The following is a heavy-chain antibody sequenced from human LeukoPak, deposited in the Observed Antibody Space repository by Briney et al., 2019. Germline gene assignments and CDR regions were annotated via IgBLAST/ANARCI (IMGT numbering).Heavy chain of an antibody. CDR2: IYYSGST. J-gene: IGHJ6*02. V-gene: IGHV4-59*01. Sequence: PSETLSLTCTVSGGSISSYYWGWLRQPPGKRLEWIGYIYYSGSTNYNPSLKSRVTISVDTSKNQFSLKLSSVTAADTAVYYSARERPGLGMDVWGQGTTVTVSS. CDR1: GGSISSYY. D-gene: IGHD2-2*01. CDR3: ARERPGLGMDV.